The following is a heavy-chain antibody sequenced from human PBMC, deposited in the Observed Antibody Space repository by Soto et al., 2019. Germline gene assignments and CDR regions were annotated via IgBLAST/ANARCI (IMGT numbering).Heavy chain of an antibody. D-gene: IGHD4-17*01. Sequence: EVQVLESGGGLVQPGGSLRLSCAASGFTFTTYCMAWVRQAPGKGLEWVTAISGSGGRTDYADSVKGRFTISRDNSMNTLYLQMNSLRAEDTAVYYCAKDGRDYGGSGQGYFDLWGRGTLVTVSA. V-gene: IGHV3-23*01. J-gene: IGHJ2*01. CDR1: GFTFTTYC. CDR2: ISGSGGRT. CDR3: AKDGRDYGGSGQGYFDL.